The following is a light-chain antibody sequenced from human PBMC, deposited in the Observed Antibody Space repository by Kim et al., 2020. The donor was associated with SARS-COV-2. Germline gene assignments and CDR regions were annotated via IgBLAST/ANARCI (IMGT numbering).Light chain of an antibody. V-gene: IGLV1-44*01. CDR2: SNK. CDR3: AAWDDSLNGWV. CDR1: SSNIASST. J-gene: IGLJ3*02. Sequence: GQTVTISGSGSSSNIASSTVNWYQQLPGTAPKLLIYSNKQRPSGVPDRFSGSKSGTSASLAISGLQSEDEADYYCAAWDDSLNGWVFGGGTQLTVL.